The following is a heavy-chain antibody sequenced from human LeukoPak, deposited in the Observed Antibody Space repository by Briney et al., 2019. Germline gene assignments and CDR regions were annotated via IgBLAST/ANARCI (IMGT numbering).Heavy chain of an antibody. CDR1: GFTLSYYW. CDR3: ARDFGPGSYYPTYFDY. J-gene: IGHJ4*02. V-gene: IGHV3-7*01. CDR2: IKQDGSEK. Sequence: GGSLRLSCAASGFTLSYYWMSWVRRAPGKGLEWVANIKQDGSEKYYVDSVKGRFSISRDNAKNSLYLQMNSLRAEDTAVYYCARDFGPGSYYPTYFDYWGQGTLVTVSS. D-gene: IGHD3-10*01.